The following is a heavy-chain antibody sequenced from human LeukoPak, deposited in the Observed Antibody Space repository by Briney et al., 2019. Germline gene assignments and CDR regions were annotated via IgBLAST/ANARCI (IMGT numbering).Heavy chain of an antibody. D-gene: IGHD3-16*01. Sequence: PGGSLRLSCAASGFTFSSYEMNWVRQAPGKGLEWVSGINWNGDDTTYADSVKGRFTISRDNAKNSLYLQINSLRAEDTALYYCVRGGELVGSYFDYWGPGTLVTVSS. V-gene: IGHV3-20*04. CDR3: VRGGELVGSYFDY. CDR1: GFTFSSYE. CDR2: INWNGDDT. J-gene: IGHJ4*02.